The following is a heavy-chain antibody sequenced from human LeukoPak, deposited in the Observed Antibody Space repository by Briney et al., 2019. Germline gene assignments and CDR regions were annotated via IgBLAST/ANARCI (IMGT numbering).Heavy chain of an antibody. CDR3: ARSPLRGSSWFFDY. CDR1: GGSISSGDYY. J-gene: IGHJ4*02. CDR2: INHSGST. Sequence: SQTLSLTCTVSGGSISSGDYYWSWIRQPPGKGLEWIGEINHSGSTNYNPSLKSRVTISVDTSKNQFSLKLSSVTAADTAVYYCARSPLRGSSWFFDYWGQGTLVTVSS. D-gene: IGHD6-13*01. V-gene: IGHV4-30-4*08.